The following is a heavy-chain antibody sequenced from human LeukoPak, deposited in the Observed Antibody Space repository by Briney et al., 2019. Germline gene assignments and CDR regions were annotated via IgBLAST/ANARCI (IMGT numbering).Heavy chain of an antibody. J-gene: IGHJ4*02. CDR2: ISAYNGKK. CDR3: ASGEDYDYVWGSYRLYYFDY. D-gene: IGHD3-16*02. V-gene: IGHV1-18*01. Sequence: ASVKVSCKASGYTFTSYGISGVGQAPGQGVEGMGWISAYNGKKKYAQKLQGRVTMTTNTSTSTAYMELRSLRSDDTAVYYCASGEDYDYVWGSYRLYYFDYWGQGTLVTVSS. CDR1: GYTFTSYG.